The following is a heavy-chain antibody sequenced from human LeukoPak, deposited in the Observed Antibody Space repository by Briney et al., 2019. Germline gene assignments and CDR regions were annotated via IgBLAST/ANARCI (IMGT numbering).Heavy chain of an antibody. J-gene: IGHJ5*02. V-gene: IGHV4-39*01. CDR2: IYFGGST. Sequence: SETLSLTCTVSGGSISSSSYHWGWIRQPPGKKLEWIGSIYFGGSTYYNPSLKSRVTIFVDTSKNQFSLKLSSVTAADTAVYYCARGSLLESIAVDWFDPWGQGTLVTVSS. CDR3: ARGSLLESIAVDWFDP. CDR1: GGSISSSSYH. D-gene: IGHD6-19*01.